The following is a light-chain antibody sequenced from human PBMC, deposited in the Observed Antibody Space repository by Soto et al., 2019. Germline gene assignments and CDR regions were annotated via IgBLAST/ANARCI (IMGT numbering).Light chain of an antibody. V-gene: IGKV3-15*01. J-gene: IGKJ1*01. CDR2: GAS. Sequence: EIVLTQSPATLSLSPGERATLSCRASQNIRSNYLAWYQQKPGQAPRLLIYGASNRATGIPARFSGSGSGTEFTLTISSLQSEDFAVYYCQQYNNWPTWTFGQGTKVDIK. CDR3: QQYNNWPTWT. CDR1: QNIRSN.